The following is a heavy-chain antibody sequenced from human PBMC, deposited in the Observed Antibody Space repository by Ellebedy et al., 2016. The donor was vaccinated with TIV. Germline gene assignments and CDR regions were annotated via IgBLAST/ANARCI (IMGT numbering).Heavy chain of an antibody. J-gene: IGHJ3*02. Sequence: GESLKISXAASGFTFSSYWMSWVRQAPGKGLEWVANIKQDGSETYYVDSVKGRFTISRDNAKNSLYLQMNSLRAEDTAVYYCAKDRFNWNLGVDAFDIWGQGTMVTVSS. V-gene: IGHV3-7*03. CDR1: GFTFSSYW. D-gene: IGHD1-1*01. CDR2: IKQDGSET. CDR3: AKDRFNWNLGVDAFDI.